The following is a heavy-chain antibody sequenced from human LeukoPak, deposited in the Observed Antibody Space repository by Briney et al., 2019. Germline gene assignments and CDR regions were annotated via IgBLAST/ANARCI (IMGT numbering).Heavy chain of an antibody. J-gene: IGHJ4*02. Sequence: GGSLRLSCAASGFTFSSYAMNWVRQAPGKGLEWVSAISGSGSTTYYADSVKGRFTISRDNSKNTLYLQMNSLRAEDTAVYYCAKISSSWVDYWGQGTLVTVSS. CDR1: GFTFSSYA. D-gene: IGHD6-13*01. CDR3: AKISSSWVDY. CDR2: ISGSGSTT. V-gene: IGHV3-23*01.